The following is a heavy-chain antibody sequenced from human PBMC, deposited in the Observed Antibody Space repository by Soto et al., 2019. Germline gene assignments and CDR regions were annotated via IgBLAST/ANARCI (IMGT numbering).Heavy chain of an antibody. D-gene: IGHD6-13*01. CDR1: GDSVSNGNYY. CDR2: IYFIGSA. J-gene: IGHJ4*02. Sequence: SETLSLTCTVSGDSVSNGNYYWSRIRQPPGKGLEWIGYIYFIGSANYNPSLKSRVTISRDTSKNLFSLQLTSVTAADTAIYYCARHRRSSSWLDYWGQGTLVTVS. V-gene: IGHV4-61*03. CDR3: ARHRRSSSWLDY.